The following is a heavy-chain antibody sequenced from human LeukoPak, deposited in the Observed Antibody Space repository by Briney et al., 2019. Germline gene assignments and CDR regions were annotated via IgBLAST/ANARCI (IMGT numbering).Heavy chain of an antibody. CDR3: ARGFYGSGSYLVR. D-gene: IGHD3-10*01. CDR2: INHSGST. J-gene: IGHJ4*02. CDR1: GGSFSGYY. Sequence: SETLSLTFAVYGGSFSGYYWSWIRQPPGKGLEWMGEINHSGSTNYNPSLKSRVTISVDTSKNQFSLKLSSVTAADTAVYYCARGFYGSGSYLVRWGQGTLVTASS. V-gene: IGHV4-34*01.